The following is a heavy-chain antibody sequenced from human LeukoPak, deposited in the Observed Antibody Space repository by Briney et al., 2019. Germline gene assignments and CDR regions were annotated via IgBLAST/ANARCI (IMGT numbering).Heavy chain of an antibody. D-gene: IGHD3-9*01. CDR3: ATYYDILTGYYPHDAFDI. V-gene: IGHV1-8*02. J-gene: IGHJ3*02. CDR2: MNPNSGNT. Sequence: ASVKVPCKASGYTFTSHGISWVRQATGQGLEWMGWMNPNSGNTGYAQKFQGRVTMTRNTSISTAYMELSSLRSEDTAVYYCATYYDILTGYYPHDAFDIWGQGTMVTVSS. CDR1: GYTFTSHG.